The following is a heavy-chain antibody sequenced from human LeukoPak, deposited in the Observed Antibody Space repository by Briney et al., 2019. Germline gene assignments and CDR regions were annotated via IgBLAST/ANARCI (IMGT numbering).Heavy chain of an antibody. CDR2: IYYSGST. CDR1: GGLSSYYF. CDR3: ARGLYNLGASRAYGLDV. J-gene: IGHJ6*02. D-gene: IGHD1-14*01. V-gene: IGHV4-59*01. Sequence: PSETPSPTFTVAGGLSSYYFRGLGPPPPREGQGVDWLIYYSGSTNYNPSLKSRVTISVDTSKNQFSLNLRSVTAADTAVYYCARGLYNLGASRAYGLDVWGQGTTVTVSS.